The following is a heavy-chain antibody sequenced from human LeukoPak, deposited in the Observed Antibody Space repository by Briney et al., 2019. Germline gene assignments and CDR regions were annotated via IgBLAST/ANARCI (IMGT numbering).Heavy chain of an antibody. CDR1: GFSFSSYE. V-gene: IGHV3-48*03. D-gene: IGHD6-25*01. CDR2: ISASGTLT. J-gene: IGHJ6*03. CDR3: ARDGTPNYSSGWVYMDV. Sequence: QSGGSLRLSCAASGFSFSSYEMNWVRQAPGKGLEWISYISASGTLTHYADSVKGRFTISRDNAKNSLYLQMNSLRVEDTAVYYCARDGTPNYSSGWVYMDVWGEGTTVTISS.